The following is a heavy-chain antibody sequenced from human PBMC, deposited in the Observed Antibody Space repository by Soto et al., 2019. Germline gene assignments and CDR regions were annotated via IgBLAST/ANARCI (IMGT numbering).Heavy chain of an antibody. D-gene: IGHD3-16*02. CDR2: IIPIFGTA. J-gene: IGHJ4*02. V-gene: IGHV1-69*13. CDR1: GGTFSSYA. Sequence: ASVKVSCKASGGTFSSYAISWVRQAPGQGLEWMGGIIPIFGTANYAQKFQGRVTITADESTSTAYMELSSLRSEDTAVYYCAGTMITFGGVIVHYYFDYWGRGTLVTVSS. CDR3: AGTMITFGGVIVHYYFDY.